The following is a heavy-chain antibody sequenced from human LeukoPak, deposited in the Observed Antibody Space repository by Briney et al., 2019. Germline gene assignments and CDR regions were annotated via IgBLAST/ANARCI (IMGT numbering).Heavy chain of an antibody. CDR1: GGSISSYY. V-gene: IGHV4-59*01. Sequence: SETLSLTCTVSGGSISSYYWSWIRLPPGKGLEWIGYIYYSGSTNYNPSLKSRVTISVDTSKNQFSLKLSSVTAADTAVYYCARVMITFGGVISDYFDYWGQGTLVTVSS. J-gene: IGHJ4*02. D-gene: IGHD3-16*01. CDR2: IYYSGST. CDR3: ARVMITFGGVISDYFDY.